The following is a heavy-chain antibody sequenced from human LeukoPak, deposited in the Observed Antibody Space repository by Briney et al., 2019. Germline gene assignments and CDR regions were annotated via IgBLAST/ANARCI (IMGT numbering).Heavy chain of an antibody. CDR1: GYTFTGYY. Sequence: ASVKVSCKASGYTFTGYYMHWVRQAPGQGLEWMGWINPNSGGTNYAQKFQGRVTMTRDTSISTAYMELSRLRSDDTAVYYCARDLFGPRGYSYSDYWGQGTLVTVSS. D-gene: IGHD5-18*01. J-gene: IGHJ4*02. CDR3: ARDLFGPRGYSYSDY. CDR2: INPNSGGT. V-gene: IGHV1-2*02.